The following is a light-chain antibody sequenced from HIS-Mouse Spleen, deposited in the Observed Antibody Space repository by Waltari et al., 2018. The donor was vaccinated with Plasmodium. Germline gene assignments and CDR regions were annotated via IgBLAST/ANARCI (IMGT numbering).Light chain of an antibody. J-gene: IGLJ1*01. CDR3: CSYAGSSTYV. V-gene: IGLV2-23*01. CDR1: SSYVGSYNL. Sequence: QSALTQPASVSGSPGQSLTISCTGTSSYVGSYNLVSWYHTHPGKAPKLMIYEGSKRPSGVSNRFSGSKSGNTASLTISGLQAEDEADYYCCSYAGSSTYVFGTGTKVTVL. CDR2: EGS.